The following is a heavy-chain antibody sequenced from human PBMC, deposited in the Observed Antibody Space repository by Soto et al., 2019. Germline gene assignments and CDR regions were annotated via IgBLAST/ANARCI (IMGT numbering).Heavy chain of an antibody. D-gene: IGHD3-22*01. J-gene: IGHJ4*02. CDR3: ARVVQFYDSSGYSFYYFDY. V-gene: IGHV4-30-4*01. Sequence: SETLSLTCTVSGDSINSADYYWSWLRQPPGKGLEWIGYIYYSRSDYYNPSLGRRATITIDTSRNQFSLNLMSVTAADTAVYYCARVVQFYDSSGYSFYYFDYWGQGALVTVSS. CDR1: GDSINSADYY. CDR2: IYYSRSD.